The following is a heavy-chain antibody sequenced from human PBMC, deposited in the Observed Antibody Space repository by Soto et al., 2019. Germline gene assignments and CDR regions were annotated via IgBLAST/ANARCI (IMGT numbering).Heavy chain of an antibody. J-gene: IGHJ6*03. Sequence: GESLKISCKGSGYSFTSYWIGWVRQMPGKGLEWMGIIYPGDSDTRYSPSFQGQVTISADKSISTAYLQWSSLKASDTAMYYCARHKKLRVVAGSGSYYPYYYYMDVWGKGTTVTVSS. D-gene: IGHD3-10*01. CDR3: ARHKKLRVVAGSGSYYPYYYYMDV. V-gene: IGHV5-51*01. CDR2: IYPGDSDT. CDR1: GYSFTSYW.